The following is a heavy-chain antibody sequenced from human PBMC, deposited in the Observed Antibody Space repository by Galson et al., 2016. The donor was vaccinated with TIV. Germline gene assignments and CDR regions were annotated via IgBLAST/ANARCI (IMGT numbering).Heavy chain of an antibody. Sequence: SETLSLTCTVSGGSITTHYWSWIRQPPGKGLEWIGYIYHTGSANYNPSLKSRATMSVDTSTNQFSLKLSSVTAADTAVYYCARGGSGWPRVPAYYYSYMVVWGKGTTVTVSS. J-gene: IGHJ6*03. D-gene: IGHD6-19*01. CDR3: ARGGSGWPRVPAYYYSYMVV. V-gene: IGHV4-59*11. CDR2: IYHTGSA. CDR1: GGSITTHY.